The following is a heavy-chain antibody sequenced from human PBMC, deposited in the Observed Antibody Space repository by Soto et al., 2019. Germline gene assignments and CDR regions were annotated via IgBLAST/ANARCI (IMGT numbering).Heavy chain of an antibody. V-gene: IGHV3-66*01. Sequence: EAHLVGSGGGLVQPGGSLRLSCAASGFAVSANYLSWVRQAPGKGLEWVSLIYSGGDTDYADSVRGRFTISRDNSKNTLYLQTNSLKAEDTAVYYCATRMTTAPYWGQGALVNVSS. CDR2: IYSGGDT. D-gene: IGHD4-17*01. CDR1: GFAVSANY. J-gene: IGHJ4*02. CDR3: ATRMTTAPY.